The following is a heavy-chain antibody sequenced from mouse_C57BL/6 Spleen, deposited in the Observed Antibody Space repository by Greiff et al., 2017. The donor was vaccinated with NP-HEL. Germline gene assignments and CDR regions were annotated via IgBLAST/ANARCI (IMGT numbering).Heavy chain of an antibody. CDR3: ARDQRVTTDYYAMDY. CDR2: ISDGGSYT. J-gene: IGHJ4*01. Sequence: EVHLVESGGGLVKPGGSLKLSCAASGFTFSSYAMSWVRQTPEKRLEWVATISDGGSYTYYPDNVKGRFPISRDNAKNNLYLQMSHLKSEDTAMYYCARDQRVTTDYYAMDYWGQGTSVTVSS. CDR1: GFTFSSYA. V-gene: IGHV5-4*01. D-gene: IGHD2-2*01.